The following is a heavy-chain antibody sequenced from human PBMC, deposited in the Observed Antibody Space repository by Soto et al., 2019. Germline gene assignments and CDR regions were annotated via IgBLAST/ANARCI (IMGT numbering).Heavy chain of an antibody. CDR1: GFSFADYY. CDR2: ISSTGSYT. V-gene: IGHV3-11*05. CDR3: GRDPSKGAPPDF. Sequence: PGGSLRLSCAASGFSFADYYMTWIRQAPGKGPERVSYISSTGSYTNYADFAKGRFTISRDNAKNSLYLEMYSLRDEDTALYYCGRDPSKGAPPDFWGQGTLVTVSS. J-gene: IGHJ4*02.